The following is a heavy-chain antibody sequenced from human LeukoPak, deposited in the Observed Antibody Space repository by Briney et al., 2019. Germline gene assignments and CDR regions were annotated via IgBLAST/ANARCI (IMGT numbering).Heavy chain of an antibody. D-gene: IGHD5-12*01. Sequence: ASVKVSCKASGYPFNEYGFSWVRQAPGQGLEWMGWISDYNGKRNYAQKFQGRVTMTTDTSTSTVFMELRSLRSDDTAVYYCARGNSPLVPTNFDYWGQGTLVTVSS. CDR1: GYPFNEYG. V-gene: IGHV1-18*01. CDR2: ISDYNGKR. CDR3: ARGNSPLVPTNFDY. J-gene: IGHJ4*02.